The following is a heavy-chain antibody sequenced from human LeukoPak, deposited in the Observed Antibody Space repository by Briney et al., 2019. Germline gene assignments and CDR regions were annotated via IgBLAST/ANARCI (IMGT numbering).Heavy chain of an antibody. CDR3: ARDEGTNWNDEGY. J-gene: IGHJ4*02. CDR1: GGTFSSYA. D-gene: IGHD1-1*01. Sequence: SVTVSCKASGGTFSSYAISWVRQAPGQGLEWMGGIIPIFGTANYAQKFQGRVTITADESTSTAYMELSSLRSDDTAVYYCARDEGTNWNDEGYWGQGTLVTVSS. V-gene: IGHV1-69*13. CDR2: IIPIFGTA.